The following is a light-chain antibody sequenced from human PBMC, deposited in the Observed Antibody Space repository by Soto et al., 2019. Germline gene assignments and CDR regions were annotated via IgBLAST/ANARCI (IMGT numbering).Light chain of an antibody. V-gene: IGKV3-11*01. J-gene: IGKJ5*01. CDR3: QQRSSWPIT. Sequence: EIVLTQSPATLSLSPGEGATLSCRASQSVGSLLAWYQQKPGQPPRLIIYDASNRATSIPARFSGSGSGTDFTLTISSLEPEDFAVYYCQQRSSWPITFGQGTRLEIK. CDR2: DAS. CDR1: QSVGSL.